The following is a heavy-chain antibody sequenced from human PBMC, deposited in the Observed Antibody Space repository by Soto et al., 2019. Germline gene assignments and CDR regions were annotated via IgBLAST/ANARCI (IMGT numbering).Heavy chain of an antibody. D-gene: IGHD3-10*01. Sequence: GGSLRLSCLASGFTFSDFAMTWVRHVPGRGLEWVASLDGAGGSTYYAESVRGRFSISRDNSQNTLFLQMKRLTVDDTAIYYCAAPRDEYGSGVSCLTYGMDIWGQGTTVTVSS. CDR2: LDGAGGST. J-gene: IGHJ6*02. V-gene: IGHV3-23*01. CDR3: AAPRDEYGSGVSCLTYGMDI. CDR1: GFTFSDFA.